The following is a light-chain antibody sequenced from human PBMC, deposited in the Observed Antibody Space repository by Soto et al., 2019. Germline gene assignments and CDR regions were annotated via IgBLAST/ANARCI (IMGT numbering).Light chain of an antibody. V-gene: IGKV1-39*01. Sequence: DIQMTQSPSSLSASVGDRVTITCRASQSISSYLNWYQQKPGKAPKVLIYAASSLQSGVPSRFSGSGSGTDFTLNISSLQAEDFATYYCQQLNSYPLTFGGGTKVDIK. CDR2: AAS. CDR1: QSISSY. J-gene: IGKJ4*01. CDR3: QQLNSYPLT.